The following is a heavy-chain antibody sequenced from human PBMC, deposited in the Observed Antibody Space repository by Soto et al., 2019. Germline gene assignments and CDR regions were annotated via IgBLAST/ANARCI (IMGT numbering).Heavy chain of an antibody. J-gene: IGHJ4*02. V-gene: IGHV3-30*04. CDR1: GFTFSTYA. D-gene: IGHD3-9*01. CDR3: ARVKIRSHYDISFDY. Sequence: GGSLRLSCVASGFTFSTYAMHWVRQAPGKGLEWVAAISYDGRDKYYVDSVKGRFTMSRDNSKNTLFLQMNSLRAEDTAVYYCARVKIRSHYDISFDYWGQGTLVTVSS. CDR2: ISYDGRDK.